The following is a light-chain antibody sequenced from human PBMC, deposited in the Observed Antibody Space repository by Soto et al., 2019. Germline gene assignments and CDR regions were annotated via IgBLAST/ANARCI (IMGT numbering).Light chain of an antibody. Sequence: IQLTQSPSSLSASVGDRVTVTCRASQDINKFLAWFQQKPGKAPNLLIFSASTLQSAVPSRFSGGGSGTDFTLTIDSLQPVDFATYYCQQLKTYPYTFGQGTKLEIK. CDR3: QQLKTYPYT. J-gene: IGKJ2*01. V-gene: IGKV1-9*01. CDR1: QDINKF. CDR2: SAS.